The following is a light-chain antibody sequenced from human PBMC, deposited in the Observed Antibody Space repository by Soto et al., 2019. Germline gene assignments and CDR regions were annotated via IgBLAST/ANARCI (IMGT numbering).Light chain of an antibody. Sequence: DIVMTQSPATLSVSPGERATLTCRASQSVSSSYLAWYQQKPGQAPRLLIYGASSRATGIPDRFSGSGSATDFTLTISRLEPEDFAVYFCQQSGSSPLTFGGGTKVDI. CDR2: GAS. CDR3: QQSGSSPLT. J-gene: IGKJ4*01. V-gene: IGKV3-20*01. CDR1: QSVSSSY.